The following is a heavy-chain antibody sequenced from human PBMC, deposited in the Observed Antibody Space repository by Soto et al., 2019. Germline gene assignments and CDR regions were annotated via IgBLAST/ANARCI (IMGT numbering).Heavy chain of an antibody. CDR2: INIGGDTT. V-gene: IGHV3-23*01. Sequence: LRLSCGVSGFTFSNYAMSWGRQAPGKGLEWVSAINIGGDTTYYADSVKGRFTMSRDNSKNTLYLQMNSLRAEDTAVYYCAKLLVTQMPYYYYGLDVWGQGTTVTVSS. J-gene: IGHJ6*02. D-gene: IGHD2-21*02. CDR1: GFTFSNYA. CDR3: AKLLVTQMPYYYYGLDV.